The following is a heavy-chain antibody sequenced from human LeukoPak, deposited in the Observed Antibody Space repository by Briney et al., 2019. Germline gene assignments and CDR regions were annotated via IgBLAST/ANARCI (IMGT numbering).Heavy chain of an antibody. Sequence: ASVKVSCKASGYTFTSYGISWVRQAPGQGLEWMGWISAYNGNTNYAQKLQGRVTMTTDTSTSTAYMELRSLRSEDTAVYYCASNHYGSGSYYKSHDYYMDVWGKGTTVTVSS. CDR2: ISAYNGNT. D-gene: IGHD3-10*01. CDR3: ASNHYGSGSYYKSHDYYMDV. J-gene: IGHJ6*03. V-gene: IGHV1-18*01. CDR1: GYTFTSYG.